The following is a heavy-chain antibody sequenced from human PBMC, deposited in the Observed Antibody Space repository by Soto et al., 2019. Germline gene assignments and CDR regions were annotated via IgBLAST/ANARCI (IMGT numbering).Heavy chain of an antibody. J-gene: IGHJ4*02. CDR3: ASRKSSPYFDY. Sequence: QVQLQESGPGLVKPSQTLSLTCTVSGGSISSGDYYWSWIRQPPGKGLEWIGNIYYSGSTYYNPSLKSRVTISIDTSKNPFSLKLSSVTVADTAVYYCASRKSSPYFDYWGQGTLVTVSS. CDR1: GGSISSGDYY. D-gene: IGHD3-10*01. V-gene: IGHV4-30-4*01. CDR2: IYYSGST.